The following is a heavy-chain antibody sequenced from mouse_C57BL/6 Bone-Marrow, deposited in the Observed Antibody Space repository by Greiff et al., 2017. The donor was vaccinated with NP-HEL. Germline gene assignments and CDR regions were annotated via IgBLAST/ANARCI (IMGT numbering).Heavy chain of an antibody. V-gene: IGHV5-17*01. J-gene: IGHJ4*01. D-gene: IGHD1-1*01. CDR3: ARGPITTVVDYYAMDY. Sequence: DVHLVESGGGLVKPGGSLKLSCAASGFTFSDYGMHWVRQAPEKGLEWVAYISSGSSTIYYADTVKGRFTISRDNAKNTLFLQMTSLRSEDTAMYYCARGPITTVVDYYAMDYWGQGTSVTVSS. CDR1: GFTFSDYG. CDR2: ISSGSSTI.